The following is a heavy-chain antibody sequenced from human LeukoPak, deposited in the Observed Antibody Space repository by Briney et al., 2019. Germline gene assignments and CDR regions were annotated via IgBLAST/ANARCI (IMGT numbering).Heavy chain of an antibody. Sequence: GGSLRLSCAASGFTFSSHNMIWVRQAPGKGLEWVSSISSSSSYIYYADSVKGRFTISRHNAKNSLYLQMNSLRVEDTDVYYCARDSSGWSNWFDPWGQGTLVTVSS. CDR3: ARDSSGWSNWFDP. J-gene: IGHJ5*02. CDR2: ISSSSSYI. CDR1: GFTFSSHN. V-gene: IGHV3-21*01. D-gene: IGHD6-19*01.